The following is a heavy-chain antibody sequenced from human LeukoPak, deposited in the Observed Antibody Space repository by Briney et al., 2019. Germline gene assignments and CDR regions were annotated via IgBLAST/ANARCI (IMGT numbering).Heavy chain of an antibody. CDR1: GYTFTSYG. D-gene: IGHD1-14*01. V-gene: IGHV1-18*01. Sequence: ASVKVSCKASGYTFTSYGISWVRQAPGQGLEWMGWISAYNGNTNYAQKLQGRVTMTTDTSTSTAYMELRSLRSDDTAVYYCARDEPKNPTYYYYGMDVWGQGTTVTVSS. CDR3: ARDEPKNPTYYYYGMDV. CDR2: ISAYNGNT. J-gene: IGHJ6*02.